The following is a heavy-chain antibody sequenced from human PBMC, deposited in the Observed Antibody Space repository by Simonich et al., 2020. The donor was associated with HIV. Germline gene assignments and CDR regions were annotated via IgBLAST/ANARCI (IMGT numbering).Heavy chain of an antibody. CDR3: ARGSGYDYSTGIFDI. Sequence: QVQLVQSGSELKKPGASVKVSCKASGYTFTSYAMNWVRQAPGQGLEWMGRISAYNGNTNYAQKLQGRVTMTTDTSTSTAYMELRSLRSDDTAVYYCARGSGYDYSTGIFDIWGQGTMVTVSS. J-gene: IGHJ3*02. V-gene: IGHV1-18*01. CDR1: GYTFTSYA. D-gene: IGHD5-12*01. CDR2: ISAYNGNT.